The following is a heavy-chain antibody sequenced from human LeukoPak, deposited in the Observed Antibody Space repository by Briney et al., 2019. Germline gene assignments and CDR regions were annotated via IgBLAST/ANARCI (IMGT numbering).Heavy chain of an antibody. V-gene: IGHV3-48*03. CDR3: ASRLYAVTLDV. D-gene: IGHD2-2*02. J-gene: IGHJ6*02. CDR1: GFTFSNYE. Sequence: GGSLRLSCAASGFTFSNYEMNWVRRAPGEGLEWVSYISSSGSAIFYADSVKGRFTISRDNAKNSLYLQMNSLRAEDTAVYYCASRLYAVTLDVWGQGTTVTVSS. CDR2: ISSSGSAI.